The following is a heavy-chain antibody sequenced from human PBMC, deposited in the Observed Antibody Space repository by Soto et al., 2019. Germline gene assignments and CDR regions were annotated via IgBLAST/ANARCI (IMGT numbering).Heavy chain of an antibody. J-gene: IGHJ5*02. Sequence: ASVKVSCKASGYTFTSYYMHWVRQAPGQGLEWMGIINPSGGSTSYAQKFQGQVTISVDKSINTIYLQWSSLKASDTATYFCARRRYFDTLLDPWGQGTPVTVSS. CDR2: INPSGGST. CDR1: GYTFTSYY. D-gene: IGHD3-9*01. CDR3: ARRRYFDTLLDP. V-gene: IGHV1-46*01.